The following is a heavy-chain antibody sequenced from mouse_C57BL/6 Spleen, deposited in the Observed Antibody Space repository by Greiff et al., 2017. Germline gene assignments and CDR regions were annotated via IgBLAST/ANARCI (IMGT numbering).Heavy chain of an antibody. J-gene: IGHJ4*01. V-gene: IGHV1-42*01. D-gene: IGHD3-2*02. CDR3: ARGGAQATDYAMDY. Sequence: EVQLQQSGPELVKPGASVKISCKASGYSFTGYYMNWVKQSPEKSLEWIGEINPSTGGTTYNQKFKAKATLTVDKSSSTAYMQLKSLTSEDSAVYYCARGGAQATDYAMDYWGQGTSVTVSS. CDR2: INPSTGGT. CDR1: GYSFTGYY.